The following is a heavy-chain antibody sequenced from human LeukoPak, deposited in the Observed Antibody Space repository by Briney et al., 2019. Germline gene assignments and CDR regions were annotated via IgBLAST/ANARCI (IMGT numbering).Heavy chain of an antibody. V-gene: IGHV3-48*03. CDR3: ARERDGYNHDFDY. J-gene: IGHJ4*02. Sequence: PGGSLRLSCAASGFTFSSYEMNWVRQAPGKGLEWVSYISSSGSTIYYADSVKGRFTISRDNAKNSLYLQMNSLRAEDTAVYYCARERDGYNHDFDYWGQGTLVTVSS. D-gene: IGHD5-24*01. CDR2: ISSSGSTI. CDR1: GFTFSSYE.